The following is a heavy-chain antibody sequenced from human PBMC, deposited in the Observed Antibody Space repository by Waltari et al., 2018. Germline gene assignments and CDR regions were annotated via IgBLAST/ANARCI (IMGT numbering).Heavy chain of an antibody. CDR1: GFTFSSYA. Sequence: QVQLVESGGGVVQPGRSLRLSCAASGFTFSSYAMHWVRQAPGKGLGWGAVITYDGSNKYYADAVKGRFTISRDNSKNTLYLQMNSLRAEDTAVYYCAREHYYDSSGHLDYWGQGTLVTVSS. D-gene: IGHD3-22*01. CDR2: ITYDGSNK. V-gene: IGHV3-30*01. J-gene: IGHJ4*02. CDR3: AREHYYDSSGHLDY.